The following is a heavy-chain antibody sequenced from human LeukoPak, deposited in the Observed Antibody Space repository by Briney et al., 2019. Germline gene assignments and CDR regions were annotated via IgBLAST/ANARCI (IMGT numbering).Heavy chain of an antibody. CDR3: AILTTDENEDFDY. V-gene: IGHV1-46*01. CDR2: INPSGGST. D-gene: IGHD4-17*01. CDR1: GYTFTSYY. J-gene: IGHJ4*02. Sequence: ASVKVSCKASGYTFTSYYMHWVRQAPGQGLEWMGIINPSGGSTSYAQKFQGRGTMTRDTSTSTVYMELSSLRSEDTAVYYCAILTTDENEDFDYWGQGTLVTVSS.